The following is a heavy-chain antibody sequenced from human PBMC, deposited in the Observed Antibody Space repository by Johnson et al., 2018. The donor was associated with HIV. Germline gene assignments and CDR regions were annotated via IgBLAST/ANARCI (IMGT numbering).Heavy chain of an antibody. CDR2: ISYDGSNK. D-gene: IGHD2-2*01. CDR1: GFTFSSYA. J-gene: IGHJ3*02. CDR3: ARLYCSSTSCYEIRDAFDI. Sequence: QVQLVESGGGVVQPGRSLRLSCAASGFTFSSYAMHWVRQAPGKGLEWVAVISYDGSNKYYADSVKGRFTISRDNAKNSLYLQMSSLRAEDTAVYYCARLYCSSTSCYEIRDAFDIWGQGTMVTVSS. V-gene: IGHV3-30*04.